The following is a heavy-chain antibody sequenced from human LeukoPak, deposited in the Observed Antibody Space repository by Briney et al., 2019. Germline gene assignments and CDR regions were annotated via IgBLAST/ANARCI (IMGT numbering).Heavy chain of an antibody. CDR1: GFTLSSYA. V-gene: IGHV3-23*01. Sequence: GGSLRLSCAASGFTLSSYAMSWVRQAPGKGLEWVSAISGSGGSTYYADSVKGRFTISRDNSKNTLYLQMNSLRAEDTAVYYCAREHHRSGKYYYDSSGALDYWGQGTLVTVSS. J-gene: IGHJ4*02. CDR3: AREHHRSGKYYYDSSGALDY. CDR2: ISGSGGST. D-gene: IGHD3-22*01.